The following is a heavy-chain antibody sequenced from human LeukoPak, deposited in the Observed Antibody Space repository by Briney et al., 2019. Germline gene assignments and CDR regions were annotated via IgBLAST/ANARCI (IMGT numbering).Heavy chain of an antibody. CDR1: GFTFTTYA. J-gene: IGHJ6*03. CDR3: AKGSNWNYDFYYYMDV. Sequence: PGGSLRLSCAAPGFTFTTYAMTWVRQAPGKGLEWVSAISGSGGSTYYADSVKGRFTISRDNSKNTLFLHMSSLRAEDTAIYYCAKGSNWNYDFYYYMDVWGTGTTVTVSS. V-gene: IGHV3-23*01. CDR2: ISGSGGST. D-gene: IGHD1-20*01.